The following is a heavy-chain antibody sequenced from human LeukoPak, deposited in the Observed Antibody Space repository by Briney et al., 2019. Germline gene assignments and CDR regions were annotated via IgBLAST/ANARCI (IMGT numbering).Heavy chain of an antibody. CDR2: IYYSGST. V-gene: IGHV4-31*03. CDR1: GGSISSGGYY. CDR3: ARDGSGWEYYFDY. J-gene: IGHJ4*02. D-gene: IGHD6-19*01. Sequence: TSVTLSLTCTVSGGSISSGGYYWSWIRQHPGKGLEWIGYIYYSGSTYYNPSLKSRVTISVDTSKNQFSLKLSSVTAADTAVYYCARDGSGWEYYFDYWGQGTLVTVSS.